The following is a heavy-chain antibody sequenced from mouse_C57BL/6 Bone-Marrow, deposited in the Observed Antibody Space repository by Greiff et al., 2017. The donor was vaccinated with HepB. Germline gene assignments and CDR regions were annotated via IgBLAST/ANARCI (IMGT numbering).Heavy chain of an antibody. D-gene: IGHD1-1*01. CDR3: ARYGSSLYFDY. Sequence: VQLQQPGAELVKPGASVKLSCKASGYTFTSYWRHWVKQRPGRGLGWIGRIDPNSGGTKYNEKFKSKATLTVDKPSSTAYMQLSSLTSEDSAVYYCARYGSSLYFDYWGQGTTLTVSS. CDR1: GYTFTSYW. J-gene: IGHJ2*01. CDR2: IDPNSGGT. V-gene: IGHV1-72*01.